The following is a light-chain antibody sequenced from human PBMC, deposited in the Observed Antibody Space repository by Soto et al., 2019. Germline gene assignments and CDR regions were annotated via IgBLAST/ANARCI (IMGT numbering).Light chain of an antibody. V-gene: IGKV3-20*01. Sequence: DIVLTQSPGTLSLSPGERATLSCRASQSVPINYLAWYQQKPGQAPRLLIYAASSRATGIPDRFSGSGSGTDFTLTISRLEPEDFAVYHCHQYGSSMWTFGQGTKLEIK. CDR3: HQYGSSMWT. CDR1: QSVPINY. J-gene: IGKJ1*01. CDR2: AAS.